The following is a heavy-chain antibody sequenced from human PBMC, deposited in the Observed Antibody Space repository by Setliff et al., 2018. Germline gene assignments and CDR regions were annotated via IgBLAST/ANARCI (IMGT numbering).Heavy chain of an antibody. V-gene: IGHV1-18*01. CDR2: ISA. CDR3: ARGPLDFVVLPAAGKFDY. D-gene: IGHD2-2*01. Sequence: ASVKVSCKASGYSFLSYGITWVRQAPGQGLEWMGWISAYARKFQGRVTMTTDTPTNTAYMELRSLRSDDTAVYYCARGPLDFVVLPAAGKFDYWGQGTLVTVSS. J-gene: IGHJ4*02. CDR1: GYSFLSYG.